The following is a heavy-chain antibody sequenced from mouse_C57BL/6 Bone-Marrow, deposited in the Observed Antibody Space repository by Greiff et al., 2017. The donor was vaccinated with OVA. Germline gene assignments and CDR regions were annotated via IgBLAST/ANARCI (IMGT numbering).Heavy chain of an antibody. CDR1: GYTFPSYG. Sequence: VQLQQSGAELARPGASVKLSCKASGYTFPSYGISWVKQSTGQGLEWIGEIYPRSGNPYYNEKFKGKATLTADKSSSTAYMELPSLTSEDSAVYFCARPGGSLAYWGQGTLVTVSA. J-gene: IGHJ3*01. CDR3: ARPGGSLAY. D-gene: IGHD1-1*02. V-gene: IGHV1-81*01. CDR2: IYPRSGNP.